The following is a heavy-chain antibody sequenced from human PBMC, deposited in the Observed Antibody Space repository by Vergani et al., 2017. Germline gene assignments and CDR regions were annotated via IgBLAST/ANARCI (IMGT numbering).Heavy chain of an antibody. Sequence: QVQLVQSGAEVKKPGASVKVSCKASGYTFTSYYMHWVRQAPGQGLEWMGIINPSGGSTSYAQKFQGRVTMSRDTSTSTVYMELSSLKASDTATYYCAKTHDFSSLYSSYNWFDPWGQGTQVTVSS. V-gene: IGHV1-46*01. J-gene: IGHJ5*02. CDR2: INPSGGST. CDR1: GYTFTSYY. D-gene: IGHD3-3*01. CDR3: AKTHDFSSLYSSYNWFDP.